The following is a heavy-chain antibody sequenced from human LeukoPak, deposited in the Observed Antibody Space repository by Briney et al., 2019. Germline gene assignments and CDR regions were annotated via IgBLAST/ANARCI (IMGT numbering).Heavy chain of an antibody. CDR2: IYTSGST. Sequence: PSQTLSLTCTVSGGSISSGSYYWSWIRQPAGKGLEWIGRIYTSGSTNYNPSLKSRVTISVDTSKNQFSLKLSSVTAADTAVYYCARDSGEYGGNSVGTWGQGTLVTVSS. CDR1: GGSISSGSYY. D-gene: IGHD4-23*01. V-gene: IGHV4-61*02. J-gene: IGHJ5*02. CDR3: ARDSGEYGGNSVGT.